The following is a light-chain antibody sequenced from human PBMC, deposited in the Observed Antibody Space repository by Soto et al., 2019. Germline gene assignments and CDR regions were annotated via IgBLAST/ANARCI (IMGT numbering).Light chain of an antibody. CDR2: GAS. J-gene: IGKJ4*01. CDR3: QRYKNWPLT. CDR1: QSVSSK. Sequence: EIVMTQSPATLSVSPGERATLSCRASQSVSSKLGWYQQKPGQAPRLLIYGASTRATGIPARFSGSGSGTEFTLTISSLQSEDFAVYYCQRYKNWPLTFGGGTKLEIK. V-gene: IGKV3-15*01.